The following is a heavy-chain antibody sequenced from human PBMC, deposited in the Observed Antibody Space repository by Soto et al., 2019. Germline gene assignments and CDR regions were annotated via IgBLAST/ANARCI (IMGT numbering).Heavy chain of an antibody. V-gene: IGHV3-48*01. D-gene: IGHD4-4*01. CDR1: GFTFSRYS. CDR2: INSSSNSI. Sequence: EVQLVESGGGLVQPGGSLRLSCAASGFTFSRYSMNWVRQAPGKGLEWVADINSSSNSIYDADSVKGRFTISRANAKNTLHLQMNSLRAEDTAVYYCASRVECSKARCIRWGQGTLVTVSS. J-gene: IGHJ4*02. CDR3: ASRVECSKARCIR.